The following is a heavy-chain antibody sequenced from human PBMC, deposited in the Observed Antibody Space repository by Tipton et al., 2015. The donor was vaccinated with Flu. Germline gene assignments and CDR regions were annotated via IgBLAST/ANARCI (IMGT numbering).Heavy chain of an antibody. J-gene: IGHJ4*02. Sequence: LRLSCEAPGFTLRSYWMSWVRQAPGKGLEWIGYISYTGSTDYNPSLKSRVTISVDTSKNQFSLKLSSVTAADTAVYYCANLVGVTGRGYWGQGTLVTVSS. V-gene: IGHV4-59*01. CDR1: GFTLRSYW. D-gene: IGHD1-26*01. CDR2: ISYTGST. CDR3: ANLVGVTGRGY.